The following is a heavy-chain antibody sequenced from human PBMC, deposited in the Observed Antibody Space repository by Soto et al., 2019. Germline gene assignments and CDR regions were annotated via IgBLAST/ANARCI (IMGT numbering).Heavy chain of an antibody. CDR3: AREEGYQLLFRRNNDAFDI. V-gene: IGHV3-7*01. CDR1: GFTFSSYW. Sequence: GGSLRLSCAASGFTFSSYWMSWVRQAPGKGLEWVANIKQDGSEKYYVDSVKGRFTISRDNAKNSLYLQMNSLRAEDTAVYYCAREEGYQLLFRRNNDAFDIWGQGTMVTVSS. J-gene: IGHJ3*02. CDR2: IKQDGSEK. D-gene: IGHD2-2*01.